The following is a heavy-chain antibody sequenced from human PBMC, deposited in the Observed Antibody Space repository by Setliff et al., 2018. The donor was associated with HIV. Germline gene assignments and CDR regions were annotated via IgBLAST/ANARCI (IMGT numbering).Heavy chain of an antibody. CDR1: GYNFGIYW. CDR3: ATRIQLCY. Sequence: GGSLRLSCAASGYNFGIYWMHWVRQVPGKGLVWVSHINSDGSGTKYADSVKGRFTISRDNSKNTLYLQMNSLRAEDTAVYYCATRIQLCYWGQGTLVTVSS. D-gene: IGHD5-18*01. CDR2: INSDGSGT. J-gene: IGHJ4*02. V-gene: IGHV3-74*01.